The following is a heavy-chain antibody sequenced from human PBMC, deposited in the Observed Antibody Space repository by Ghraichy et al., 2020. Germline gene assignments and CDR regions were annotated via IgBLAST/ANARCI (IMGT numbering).Heavy chain of an antibody. CDR1: GFTFATYT. CDR3: ARVYYFDTTAYYYVRFFDY. D-gene: IGHD3-22*01. J-gene: IGHJ4*02. V-gene: IGHV3-49*04. CDR2: IRSRPLGGTT. Sequence: GGSLRLSCSAPGFTFATYTVTWVRQAPGKGLEWVGLIRSRPLGGTTEYAASVEGRFTISRDDSKSIAYLQVNSLKTEDTAVYYCARVYYFDTTAYYYVRFFDYWGQGTLVTVSS.